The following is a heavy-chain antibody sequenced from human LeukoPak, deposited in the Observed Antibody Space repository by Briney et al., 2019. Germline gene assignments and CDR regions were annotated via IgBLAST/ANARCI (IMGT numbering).Heavy chain of an antibody. CDR2: INPSGGST. Sequence: GASVKVSCKASGYTFTSYGISWVRQAPGQGLEWMGIINPSGGSTSYAQKFQGRVTMTRDTSTSTVYMELSSLRSEDTAVYYCARGREQQLADYWGQGTLVTVSS. CDR3: ARGREQQLADY. D-gene: IGHD6-13*01. V-gene: IGHV1-46*01. J-gene: IGHJ4*02. CDR1: GYTFTSYG.